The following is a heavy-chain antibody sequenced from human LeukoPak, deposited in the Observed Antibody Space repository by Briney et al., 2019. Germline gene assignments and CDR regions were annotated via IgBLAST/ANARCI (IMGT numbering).Heavy chain of an antibody. CDR2: IKSKRDGGTI. D-gene: IGHD6-25*01. V-gene: IGHV3-15*01. Sequence: GGSLRLSCAASGFTFSNAWMTWVRQAPGKGLEWVGRIKSKRDGGTIDYAAPVKGRFTISRDDSKDTLYPQMNSLKIEDAAVYYCTTVGSAWNFDYWGQGTLVTVSS. CDR3: TTVGSAWNFDY. CDR1: GFTFSNAW. J-gene: IGHJ4*02.